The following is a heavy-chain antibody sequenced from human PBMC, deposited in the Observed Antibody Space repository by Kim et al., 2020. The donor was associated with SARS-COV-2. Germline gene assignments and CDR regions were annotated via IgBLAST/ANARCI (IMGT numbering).Heavy chain of an antibody. J-gene: IGHJ2*01. Sequence: GGSLRLSCAASGFRFSDYYMAWVRQAPGKGLESVSYISSGGSPLSYADSVKGRITISRDNAKNSMFLQMNNLRAEDTAIYYCARPLTLISTYPVYFDLWG. CDR3: ARPLTLISTYPVYFDL. D-gene: IGHD2-8*01. CDR2: ISSGGSPL. V-gene: IGHV3-11*01. CDR1: GFRFSDYY.